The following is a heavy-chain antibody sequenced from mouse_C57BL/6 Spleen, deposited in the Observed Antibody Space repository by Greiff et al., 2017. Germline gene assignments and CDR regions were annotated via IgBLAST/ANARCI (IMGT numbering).Heavy chain of an antibody. V-gene: IGHV1-74*01. D-gene: IGHD1-1*01. Sequence: QVQLQQSGAELVKPGASVKVSCKASGYTFTSYWMHWVKQRPGQGLEWIGRIHPSDSDTNYNQKFKGKATLTVDKSSSTTYMQLSSLTSEDSAVYYCARYYGSSYVGYYYAMDYWGQGTSVTVSS. J-gene: IGHJ4*01. CDR1: GYTFTSYW. CDR3: ARYYGSSYVGYYYAMDY. CDR2: IHPSDSDT.